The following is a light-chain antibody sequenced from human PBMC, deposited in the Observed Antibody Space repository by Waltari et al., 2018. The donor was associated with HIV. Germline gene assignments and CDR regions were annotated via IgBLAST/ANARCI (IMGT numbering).Light chain of an antibody. Sequence: QSALTQPASVSGSPGQSSTISCTGTNSDVGSSNLVSWYQQHPGKAPKLMIYEVSKRPSGVSNRFSGSKSGNTASLTISGLQAEDEADYYCCSYAGSSIPYVFGTGTKVTVL. CDR1: NSDVGSSNL. CDR2: EVS. CDR3: CSYAGSSIPYV. V-gene: IGLV2-23*02. J-gene: IGLJ1*01.